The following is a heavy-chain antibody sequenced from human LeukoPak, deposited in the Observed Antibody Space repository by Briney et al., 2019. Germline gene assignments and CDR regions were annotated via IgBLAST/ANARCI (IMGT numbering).Heavy chain of an antibody. Sequence: SETLSLTCAVYGGSFSGYYWSWIRQPPGKGLEWIGEINHSGSTNYNPSPKSRVTISVDTSKNQFSLKLSSVAAADTAVYYCARLGAILYYGSGSQWGQGTLVTVSS. CDR2: INHSGST. J-gene: IGHJ4*02. D-gene: IGHD3-10*01. V-gene: IGHV4-34*01. CDR1: GGSFSGYY. CDR3: ARLGAILYYGSGSQ.